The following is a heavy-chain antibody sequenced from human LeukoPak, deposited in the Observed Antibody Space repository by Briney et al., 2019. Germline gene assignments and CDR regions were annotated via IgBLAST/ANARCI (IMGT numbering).Heavy chain of an antibody. J-gene: IGHJ6*02. CDR3: AKSINEYFYDGIDV. D-gene: IGHD1-1*01. CDR2: ISGSGATT. CDR1: GFTFGSYA. Sequence: GGSLRLSCAASGFTFGSYAMNWVCQAPGKGLEWVSAISGSGATTYSADSVKGRFTISRDNSKNSLYLQMNSLRAEDTAVYYCAKSINEYFYDGIDVWGRGTTVTVSS. V-gene: IGHV3-23*01.